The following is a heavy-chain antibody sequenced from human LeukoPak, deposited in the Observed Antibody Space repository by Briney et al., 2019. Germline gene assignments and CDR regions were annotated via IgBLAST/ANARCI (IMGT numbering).Heavy chain of an antibody. CDR2: IYFRGDT. Sequence: SVTLSLTCTVSGGSISNYYWSWIRQPPGRGPEWIGYIYFRGDTKYNPSLKSRVTISVDTSKNQFSLNLSSVTAADTAVYYCARHPYSNFVLDSWGQGTQVTVSS. J-gene: IGHJ4*02. D-gene: IGHD4-11*01. V-gene: IGHV4-59*08. CDR1: GGSISNYY. CDR3: ARHPYSNFVLDS.